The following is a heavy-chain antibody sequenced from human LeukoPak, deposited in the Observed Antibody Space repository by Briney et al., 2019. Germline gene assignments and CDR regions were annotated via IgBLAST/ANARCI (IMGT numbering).Heavy chain of an antibody. CDR2: ISAYNGNT. CDR3: ARSPRTGTTLGFDY. CDR1: GYTLTELS. Sequence: ASVKVSCKVSGYTLTELSMHWVRQAPGQGLEWMGWISAYNGNTNYAQKLQGRVTMTTDTSTSTAYMELRSLRSDDTAVYYCARSPRTGTTLGFDYWGQGTLVTVSS. J-gene: IGHJ4*02. V-gene: IGHV1-18*01. D-gene: IGHD1-7*01.